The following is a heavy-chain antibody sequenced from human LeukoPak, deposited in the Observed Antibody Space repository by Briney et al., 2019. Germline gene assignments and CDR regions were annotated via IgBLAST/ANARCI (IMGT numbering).Heavy chain of an antibody. CDR1: GESFSHYY. V-gene: IGHV4-34*01. J-gene: IGHJ1*01. Sequence: SETLSLTCDVNGESFSHYYWSWIRQAPGKGLEWLGEINYSGNFNYNPSLKSRVTISADASKNLFSLKLSSVTAADTAVYYCARVVQSTDSSGLYLPEYFQHWGQGTLVTVSS. CDR3: ARVVQSTDSSGLYLPEYFQH. D-gene: IGHD3-22*01. CDR2: INYSGNF.